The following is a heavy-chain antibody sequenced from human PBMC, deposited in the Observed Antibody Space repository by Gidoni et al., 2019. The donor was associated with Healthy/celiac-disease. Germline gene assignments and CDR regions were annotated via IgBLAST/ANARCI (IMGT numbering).Heavy chain of an antibody. CDR2: ISSSGGST. D-gene: IGHD3-10*01. V-gene: IGHV3-23*01. J-gene: IGHJ6*03. CDR1: GLTFSSYA. CDR3: AKDPMVQGRYYYYYMDV. Sequence: EVQLLEYGGGLVQHGGFLRLSCAASGLTFSSYAMSWVRQAPGQGLEWVLAISSSGGSTYYADSVKGRFTISRDNSKNTLYLQMNSLRAEDTAVYYCAKDPMVQGRYYYYYMDVWGKGTTVTVSS.